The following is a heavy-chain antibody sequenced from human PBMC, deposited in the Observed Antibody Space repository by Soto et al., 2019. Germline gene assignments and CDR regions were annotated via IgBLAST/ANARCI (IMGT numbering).Heavy chain of an antibody. J-gene: IGHJ4*02. CDR3: AKDLDTSSSYPDH. V-gene: IGHV3-23*01. Sequence: EVQLLESGGRLVQPGGSLILSCAASGFTFSNYAMSWVRQAPGKGLEWVSAISGSGGTTYYADSVKGRFTISRDNSKNTLYLQINSLRAEDTAVYSCAKDLDTSSSYPDHWGQGTLVTVSS. D-gene: IGHD5-18*01. CDR1: GFTFSNYA. CDR2: ISGSGGTT.